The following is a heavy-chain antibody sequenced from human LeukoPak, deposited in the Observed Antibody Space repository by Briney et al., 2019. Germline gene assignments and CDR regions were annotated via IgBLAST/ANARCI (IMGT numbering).Heavy chain of an antibody. CDR1: GGSISSGGYY. V-gene: IGHV4-31*03. CDR2: IYYSGST. D-gene: IGHD3-10*01. Sequence: SETLSLTCTVSGGSISSGGYYWSWIRQHPGKGLEWIGYIYYSGSTYYNPSLKSRVTISVDTSKNQFSLKLSSVTAADTAVYYCARVGRLTMVRGEAAFDYWGQGTLVTVSS. J-gene: IGHJ4*02. CDR3: ARVGRLTMVRGEAAFDY.